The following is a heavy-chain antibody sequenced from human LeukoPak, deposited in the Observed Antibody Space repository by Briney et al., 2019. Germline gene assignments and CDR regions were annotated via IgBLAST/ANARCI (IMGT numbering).Heavy chain of an antibody. Sequence: PGGSLRLSCAASGFTFTNYGMHWVRQAPGKGLEWVAVVWFDGTNKYYADSVKGRFTISRDNSKNTVYLQMNSLRAEDTALYYCAKVLPLRFLEWSLSSADVWGKGTTVTVSS. V-gene: IGHV3-33*06. J-gene: IGHJ6*04. D-gene: IGHD3-3*01. CDR3: AKVLPLRFLEWSLSSADV. CDR2: VWFDGTNK. CDR1: GFTFTNYG.